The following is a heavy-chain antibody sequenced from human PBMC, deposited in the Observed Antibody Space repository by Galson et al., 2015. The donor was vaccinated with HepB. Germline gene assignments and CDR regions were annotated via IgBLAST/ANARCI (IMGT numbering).Heavy chain of an antibody. CDR2: ISSSGSNI. D-gene: IGHD2-8*01. CDR3: ARDLAPPDAPFNGYFFYGMDV. V-gene: IGHV3-21*01. Sequence: SLRLSCAASGFIFSDYSMNWVRQAPGKGLEWLSFISSSGSNIFYADSVKGRFTISRDNAKNSLYLDMSSLRAEDTAVHYCARDLAPPDAPFNGYFFYGMDVWGQGTTVTVS. J-gene: IGHJ6*02. CDR1: GFIFSDYS.